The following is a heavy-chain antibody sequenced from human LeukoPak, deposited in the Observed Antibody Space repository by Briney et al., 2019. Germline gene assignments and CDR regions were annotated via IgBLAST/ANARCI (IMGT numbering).Heavy chain of an antibody. Sequence: ASVKVSCKASGYTFTGYYIHWVRQAPGQGLEWMGWINTNSGVTNYAQKFEGSVTMTSDTSINTAYMELSRLRSDDTAVYYCARDRVYAGCHGLSCDDAFDIWGQGTMVTVSS. D-gene: IGHD2-8*01. V-gene: IGHV1-2*02. CDR2: INTNSGVT. CDR1: GYTFTGYY. J-gene: IGHJ3*02. CDR3: ARDRVYAGCHGLSCDDAFDI.